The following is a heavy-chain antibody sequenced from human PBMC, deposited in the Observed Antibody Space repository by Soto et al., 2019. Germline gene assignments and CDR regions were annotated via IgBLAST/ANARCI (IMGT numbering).Heavy chain of an antibody. V-gene: IGHV3-30*18. Sequence: GGSLRRSCSASGLTFSIYGMHWFRQAPGKGLEWVAVISYDGSNKYYADSVKGRFTISRDNSKNTLYLQMNSLRAEDTAVYYCAKVLSTKIGYSSGPRLPEYGMDVWGQGTTVTVSS. J-gene: IGHJ6*02. CDR1: GLTFSIYG. CDR3: AKVLSTKIGYSSGPRLPEYGMDV. CDR2: ISYDGSNK. D-gene: IGHD6-19*01.